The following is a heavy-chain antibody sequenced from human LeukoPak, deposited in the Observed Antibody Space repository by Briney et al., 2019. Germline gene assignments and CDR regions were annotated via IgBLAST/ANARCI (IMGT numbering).Heavy chain of an antibody. CDR1: GFTFSKFG. Sequence: GGSLRLSCAASGFTFSKFGMSWVRQAPGKGLEWVPAISPSRASTYYADSVKGRFTISRDDSKNMLYLQLNSLRAEDTAVYYCAKGFDPDGYWGQGTLVTVSS. D-gene: IGHD3-9*01. J-gene: IGHJ4*02. V-gene: IGHV3-23*01. CDR3: AKGFDPDGY. CDR2: ISPSRAST.